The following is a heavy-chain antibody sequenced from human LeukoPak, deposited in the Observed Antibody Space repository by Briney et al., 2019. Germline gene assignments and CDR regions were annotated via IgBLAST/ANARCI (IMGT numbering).Heavy chain of an antibody. V-gene: IGHV4-31*03. Sequence: SETLSLTCTVSGGSISSGGYYWSWIRQHPGKGLEWIGYIYYSGSTYYNPSLKSRVTISVDTSKNQFSLKLSSVTAADTAVYYCARAHEYYDFWSGLFDYWGQGTLVTVSS. CDR3: ARAHEYYDFWSGLFDY. D-gene: IGHD3-3*01. J-gene: IGHJ4*02. CDR2: IYYSGST. CDR1: GGSISSGGYY.